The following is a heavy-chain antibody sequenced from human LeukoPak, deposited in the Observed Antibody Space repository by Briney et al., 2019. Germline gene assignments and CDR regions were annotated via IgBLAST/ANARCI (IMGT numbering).Heavy chain of an antibody. Sequence: ASVKVSCKAAGYTFTGYYMHWVRQAPGQGLEWMGWINPNSGGTNYAQTFQGRVTMTRDTSISTAYMELSRLTSDDTAVYYCARDPPIGGADVFDIWGQGTMVTVSS. CDR2: INPNSGGT. V-gene: IGHV1-2*02. D-gene: IGHD3-10*01. CDR1: GYTFTGYY. CDR3: ARDPPIGGADVFDI. J-gene: IGHJ3*02.